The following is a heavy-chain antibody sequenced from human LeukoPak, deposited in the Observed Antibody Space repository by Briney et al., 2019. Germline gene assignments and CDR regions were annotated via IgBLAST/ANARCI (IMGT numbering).Heavy chain of an antibody. Sequence: KPSETLSLTCTVSGGSISNYYWSWIRQPAGMGLEWIGRIYASGSTNYNPSLKSRVTMSVDTSNNQFSLNLSSVTAADTAVHYCARTSARGAQFDYWGQGTLVTVSS. CDR3: ARTSARGAQFDY. CDR1: GGSISNYY. J-gene: IGHJ4*02. CDR2: IYASGST. D-gene: IGHD3-10*01. V-gene: IGHV4-4*07.